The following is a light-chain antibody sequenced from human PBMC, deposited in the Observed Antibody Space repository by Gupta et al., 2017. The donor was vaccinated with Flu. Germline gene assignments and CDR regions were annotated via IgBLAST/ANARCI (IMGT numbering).Light chain of an antibody. CDR2: DAS. Sequence: VLTQSPATLSLSPGDRATLSCRASQSVKGALAWYQQKPGRAPTLLVYDASNRAAGIPVKFSGSGSGTDFTLTISNLEPEDFAVYYCQQRAGWPLTFGGGTKVEIK. CDR1: QSVKGA. V-gene: IGKV3-11*01. CDR3: QQRAGWPLT. J-gene: IGKJ4*01.